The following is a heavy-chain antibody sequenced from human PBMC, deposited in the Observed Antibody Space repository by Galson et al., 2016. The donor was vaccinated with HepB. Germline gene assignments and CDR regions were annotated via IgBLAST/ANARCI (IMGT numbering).Heavy chain of an antibody. CDR2: ISGDGSST. V-gene: IGHV3-74*01. D-gene: IGHD6-13*01. CDR1: GFTFSSYA. CDR3: ARGPYSSNFYVGDY. Sequence: SLRLSCAASGFTFSSYAMRWVRQAPGKGLEWVSRISGDGSSTSYADSVKGRFTISRDNAKNTMYLQMKSLSAEDTAVYYCARGPYSSNFYVGDYWGQGTLVTVSS. J-gene: IGHJ4*02.